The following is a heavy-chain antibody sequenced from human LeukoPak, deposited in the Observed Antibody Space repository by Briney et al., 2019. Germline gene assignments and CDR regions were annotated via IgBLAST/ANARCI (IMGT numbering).Heavy chain of an antibody. CDR1: GFTFDDYA. V-gene: IGHV3-9*01. Sequence: PGGSLRLSCAASGFTFDDYAMHWVRQAPGKGLEWVSGISWNSGSIGYADSVKGRFTISRDNAKNSLYLQMNSLRAEDTAVYYCARSRSKYGDYRPAGYWGQGTLVTVSS. D-gene: IGHD4-17*01. CDR2: ISWNSGSI. CDR3: ARSRSKYGDYRPAGY. J-gene: IGHJ4*02.